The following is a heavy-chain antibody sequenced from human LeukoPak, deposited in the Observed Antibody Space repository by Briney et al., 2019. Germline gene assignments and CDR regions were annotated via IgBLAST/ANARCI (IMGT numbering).Heavy chain of an antibody. V-gene: IGHV4-4*02. J-gene: IGHJ3*02. Sequence: PSETLSLTCAVSGGSISSSNWWSWVRQPPGKGLEWIGEIYHSGSTNYNPSLKSRVTISVDKSKNQFSLKLSSVTAADTAVYYCARALGYSGYDSRGAFDIWGQGTMVTVSS. D-gene: IGHD5-12*01. CDR2: IYHSGST. CDR1: GGSISSSNW. CDR3: ARALGYSGYDSRGAFDI.